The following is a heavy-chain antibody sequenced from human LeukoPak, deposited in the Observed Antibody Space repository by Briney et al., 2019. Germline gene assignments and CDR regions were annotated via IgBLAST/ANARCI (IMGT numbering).Heavy chain of an antibody. D-gene: IGHD1-1*01. V-gene: IGHV1-24*01. Sequence: GASVKVSCKASGYTFTGYYMHWVRQAPGQGLEWMGGFDPEDGETIYAQKFQGRVTMTEDTSTDTAYMELSSLRSEDTAVYYCATSQIRVWNDPDYYFDYWGQGTLVTVSS. CDR1: GYTFTGYY. J-gene: IGHJ4*02. CDR2: FDPEDGET. CDR3: ATSQIRVWNDPDYYFDY.